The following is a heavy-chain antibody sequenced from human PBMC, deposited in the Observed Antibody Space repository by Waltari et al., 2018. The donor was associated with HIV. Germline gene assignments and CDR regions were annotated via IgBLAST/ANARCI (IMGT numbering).Heavy chain of an antibody. CDR1: GFTFDDYA. V-gene: IGHV3-9*01. CDR2: ISWNSGTK. D-gene: IGHD6-19*01. CDR3: ARGPPPMQWLPIDY. Sequence: EVQLVESGGGLVKPGGSLRLSCAASGFTFDDYAMHWVRQAPGKGLEWVSGISWNSGTKGYADSVKGRFTISRDNAKNSLYLQMNSLRPEDTALYYCARGPPPMQWLPIDYWGQGTLVTVSS. J-gene: IGHJ4*02.